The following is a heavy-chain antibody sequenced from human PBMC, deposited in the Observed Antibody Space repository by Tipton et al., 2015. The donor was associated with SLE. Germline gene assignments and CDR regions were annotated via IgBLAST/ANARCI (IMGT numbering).Heavy chain of an antibody. CDR1: GDSVSSNSAA. CDR2: TYYRSNWNI. D-gene: IGHD6-13*01. V-gene: IGHV6-1*01. J-gene: IGHJ4*02. Sequence: GLVKPSQTLSLTCAIFGDSVSSNSAAWNWIRQSPSRGLEWLGRTYYRSNWNIDYALSVKSRITINPDTSKNQFSLQLNSVTPEDTAVYYCARHGPPIAATGLDYWGQGTLVTVSS. CDR3: ARHGPPIAATGLDY.